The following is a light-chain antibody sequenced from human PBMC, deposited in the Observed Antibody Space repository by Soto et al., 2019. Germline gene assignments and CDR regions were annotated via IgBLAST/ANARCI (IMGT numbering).Light chain of an antibody. CDR3: LQDINYPWT. CDR2: KAS. J-gene: IGKJ1*01. Sequence: DIQMTQTPSTLSGSVGDRVTITCWASQTISSWLAWYQQKPGKAPKLLIYKASTLKSGVPSRFSGSGSGTDFTLAISSLQPEDSATYYCLQDINYPWTFGQGTKVDI. V-gene: IGKV1-5*03. CDR1: QTISSW.